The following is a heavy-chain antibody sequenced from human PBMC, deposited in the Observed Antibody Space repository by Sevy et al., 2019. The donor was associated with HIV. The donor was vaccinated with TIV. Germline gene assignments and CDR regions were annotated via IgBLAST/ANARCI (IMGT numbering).Heavy chain of an antibody. CDR2: ISTNGDTT. V-gene: IGHV3-64D*06. Sequence: GGSLRLSCSASGFTFSSYEMFWVRQAPGKGLEYISAISTNGDTTYYADSVKCRFTISRDNSTNTLDLQMSSLRPEDTAVYYCVNVPYCSGGGCYSAFDYWGQRTLVTVSS. J-gene: IGHJ4*02. CDR1: GFTFSSYE. D-gene: IGHD2-15*01. CDR3: VNVPYCSGGGCYSAFDY.